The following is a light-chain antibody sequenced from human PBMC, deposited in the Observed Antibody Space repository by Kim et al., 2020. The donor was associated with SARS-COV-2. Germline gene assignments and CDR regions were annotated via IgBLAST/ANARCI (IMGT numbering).Light chain of an antibody. Sequence: LSTGERATLSGRARQSVSSNYLAGYQQKPGQAPRLLIYGASSRATGIPDRFSGSGSGADFTLTISRLEPEDFAVYYCQQYGSLPYTFGQGTKMEI. CDR2: GAS. J-gene: IGKJ2*01. CDR1: QSVSSNY. V-gene: IGKV3-20*01. CDR3: QQYGSLPYT.